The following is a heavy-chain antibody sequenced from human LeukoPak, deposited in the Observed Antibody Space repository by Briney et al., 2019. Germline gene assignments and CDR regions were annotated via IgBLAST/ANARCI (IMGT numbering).Heavy chain of an antibody. V-gene: IGHV3-30*18. CDR1: GSTFSSYG. CDR2: ISYDGSNK. J-gene: IGHJ4*02. CDR3: AKGPTGYSSSWPDY. D-gene: IGHD6-13*01. Sequence: GGSLRLSCAASGSTFSSYGMHWVRQAPGKGLEWVAVISYDGSNKYYADSVKGRFTISRDNSKNTLYLQMNSLRAEDTAVYYCAKGPTGYSSSWPDYWGQGTLVTVSS.